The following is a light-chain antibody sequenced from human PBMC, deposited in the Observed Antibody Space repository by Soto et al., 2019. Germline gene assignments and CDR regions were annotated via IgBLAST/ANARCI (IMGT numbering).Light chain of an antibody. V-gene: IGLV1-44*01. J-gene: IGLJ2*01. CDR3: AVWDDSLNAVV. CDR2: SSY. Sequence: QSVLTQPPSASGTPGQRVTISCSGSSSNIGRNAVNWYQQLPGAAPTLLIYSSYQRPSGVPDRFSGSKSGTSGSLAIRVLQSEDEAAYYCAVWDDSLNAVVFGGGTKLTVL. CDR1: SSNIGRNA.